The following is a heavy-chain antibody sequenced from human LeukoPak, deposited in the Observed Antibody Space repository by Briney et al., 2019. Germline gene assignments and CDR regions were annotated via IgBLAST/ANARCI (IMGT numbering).Heavy chain of an antibody. Sequence: PGGSLRLSCAASGFTFSSYAMHWVRQAPGKGLEWVAVISYDGSNKYYADSVKGRFTISRDNSKNTLYLQMNSLRAEDTAVYYCARDDTVTTNAFDIWGQGTMVTVSS. D-gene: IGHD4-17*01. CDR3: ARDDTVTTNAFDI. J-gene: IGHJ3*02. V-gene: IGHV3-30*04. CDR1: GFTFSSYA. CDR2: ISYDGSNK.